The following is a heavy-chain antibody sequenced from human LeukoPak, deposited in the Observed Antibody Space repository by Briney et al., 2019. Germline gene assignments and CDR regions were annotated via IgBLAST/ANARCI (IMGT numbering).Heavy chain of an antibody. D-gene: IGHD3-10*01. CDR1: GFTFSNYA. CDR2: ISGSGSSK. V-gene: IGHV3-23*01. Sequence: PGGSLRLSCAASGFTFSNYAMSWVRQAPGKGLEWVSGISGSGSSKYYADSVKGRFTISRDNSRNTLYLQMNSLRGEDTAVYYCAKDSARLFAHGSGSPDYWGQGTLVTVSS. J-gene: IGHJ4*02. CDR3: AKDSARLFAHGSGSPDY.